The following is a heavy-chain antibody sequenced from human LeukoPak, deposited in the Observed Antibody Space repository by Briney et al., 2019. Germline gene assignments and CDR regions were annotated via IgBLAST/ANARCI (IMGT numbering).Heavy chain of an antibody. D-gene: IGHD6-13*01. J-gene: IGHJ5*02. V-gene: IGHV3-21*01. CDR2: ISSSSSYI. CDR3: ARDLAAAGTFGFDP. CDR1: GFTFSSYS. Sequence: PGGSLRLSCAASGFTFSSYSMNWVRQAPGKGLEWVSSISSSSSYIYYADSVKGRFTISRDNAKNSLYLQMNSLRAEDTAVYYCARDLAAAGTFGFDPWGQGTLVTVSS.